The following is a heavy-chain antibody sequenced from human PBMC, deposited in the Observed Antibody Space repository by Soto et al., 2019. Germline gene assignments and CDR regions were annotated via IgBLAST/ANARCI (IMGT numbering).Heavy chain of an antibody. CDR1: GFSLSTSGVG. D-gene: IGHD3-22*01. J-gene: IGHJ2*01. CDR3: AHRRGYYESSRYFDL. V-gene: IGHV2-5*02. CDR2: IYWDDDK. Sequence: QITLKESGPTLVKPTQTLTLTCTFSGFSLSTSGVGVGWIRQPPGTALEWLALIYWDDDKRYSPSLKSRLTITKDTSKRQVVLTMTNMDPVDTATYYCAHRRGYYESSRYFDLWGRGTLVTVSS.